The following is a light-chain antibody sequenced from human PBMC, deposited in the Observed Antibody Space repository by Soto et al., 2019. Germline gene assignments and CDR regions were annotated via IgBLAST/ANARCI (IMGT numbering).Light chain of an antibody. CDR1: SSDVGGYNF. Sequence: QSVLTQPASVSGSPGQSITISCIGTSSDVGGYNFVSWYQQQPGKAPKLMIYDVSNRPSGVSNRFSGSKSGNTASLTISGLQAEDEADYYCSSYTASSTLVFGGGTQLTVL. CDR3: SSYTASSTLV. V-gene: IGLV2-14*01. CDR2: DVS. J-gene: IGLJ3*02.